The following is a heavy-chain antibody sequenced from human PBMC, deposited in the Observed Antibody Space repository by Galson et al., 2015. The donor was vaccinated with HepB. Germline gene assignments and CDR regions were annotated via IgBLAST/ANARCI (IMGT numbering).Heavy chain of an antibody. V-gene: IGHV5-10-1*01. Sequence: QSGAEVKKPGESLRISCKGSGYNFTSYWISWVRQMPGKGLEWMGRIDPSDSYTNYSPSFQGHVTISADKSITTAYLQWSSLQASDTAMYYCARGETKYYYYGMDVWGQGTTVIVSS. CDR1: GYNFTSYW. D-gene: IGHD2-21*01. J-gene: IGHJ6*02. CDR2: IDPSDSYT. CDR3: ARGETKYYYYGMDV.